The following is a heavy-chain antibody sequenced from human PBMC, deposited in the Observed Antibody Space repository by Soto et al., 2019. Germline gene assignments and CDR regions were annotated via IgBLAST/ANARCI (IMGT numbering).Heavy chain of an antibody. J-gene: IGHJ6*04. D-gene: IGHD2-21*01. V-gene: IGHV1-69*13. CDR3: ARRTGAYLSGYGQYYYCKYCRDV. CDR2: IIPIFGTA. CDR1: GGTFSSYA. Sequence: SVKVSCKASGGTFSSYAISWVRQAPGQGLEWMGGIIPIFGTANYAQKFQGRVTITADESTSTAYTELSSLRSEDTAVYYCARRTGAYLSGYGQYYYCKYCRDVWGRRST.